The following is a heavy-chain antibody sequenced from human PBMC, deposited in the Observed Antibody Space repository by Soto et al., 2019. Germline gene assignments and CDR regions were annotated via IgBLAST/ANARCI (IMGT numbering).Heavy chain of an antibody. CDR2: ISSSSSYI. Sequence: GGSLRLSCAASGFTFSSYSMNWVRQAPWKGLEWVSSISSSSSYIYYADSVKGRFTISRDNAKNSLYLQMNSLRAEDTAVYYCARDGDSGYDYVDYYNDYYIDARGEAPTVTV. D-gene: IGHD5-12*01. V-gene: IGHV3-21*01. CDR1: GFTFSSYS. J-gene: IGHJ6*03. CDR3: ARDGDSGYDYVDYYNDYYIDA.